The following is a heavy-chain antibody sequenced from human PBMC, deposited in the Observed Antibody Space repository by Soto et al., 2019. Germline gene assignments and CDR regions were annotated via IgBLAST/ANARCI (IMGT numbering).Heavy chain of an antibody. J-gene: IGHJ6*04. CDR3: ARSMTQKYYYYYGMDV. Sequence: SGPTLVNPTHTLTVTCTFSGFSLSTSGMCVNWIRQSPGKALEWLALIDREDDKNYSKSLKTRLTISKDTSKNQVVLTMTNMEPVDTATYYCARSMTQKYYYYYGMDVWGKGTTVTVSS. V-gene: IGHV2-70*01. CDR2: IDREDDK. CDR1: GFSLSTSGMC. D-gene: IGHD2-21*02.